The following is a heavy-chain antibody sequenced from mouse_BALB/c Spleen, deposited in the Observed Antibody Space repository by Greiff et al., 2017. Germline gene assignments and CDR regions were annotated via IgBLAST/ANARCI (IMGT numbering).Heavy chain of an antibody. Sequence: VQLKESGPGLVAPSQSLSITCTVSGFSLTSYGVHWVRQPPGKGLEWLGVIWAGGSTNYNSALMSRLSISKDNSKSQVFLKMNSLQTDDTAMYYCASGSSWYFDVWGAGTTVTVSS. V-gene: IGHV2-9*02. CDR1: GFSLTSYG. J-gene: IGHJ1*01. D-gene: IGHD1-1*01. CDR2: IWAGGST. CDR3: ASGSSWYFDV.